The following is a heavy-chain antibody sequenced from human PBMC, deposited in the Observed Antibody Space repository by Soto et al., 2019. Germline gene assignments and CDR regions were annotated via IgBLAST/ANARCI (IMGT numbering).Heavy chain of an antibody. J-gene: IGHJ3*01. CDR3: ARRGSR. CDR1: GFTFSSSE. V-gene: IGHV3-48*03. Sequence: EVQPVESGGGLVQPGGSLRLSCAASGFTFSSSEMYWVRQAPGKGLEWISYIHPGGQTIFYAESVKGRFTISRDNAKHSVYLQMNSLRAEDTAVYYCARRGSRWGRGTKVTVSS. CDR2: IHPGGQTI. D-gene: IGHD2-15*01.